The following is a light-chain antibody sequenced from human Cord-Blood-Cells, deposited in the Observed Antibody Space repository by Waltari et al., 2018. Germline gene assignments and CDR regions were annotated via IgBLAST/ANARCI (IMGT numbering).Light chain of an antibody. J-gene: IGLJ3*02. CDR3: CSYAGSSTGV. V-gene: IGLV2-23*01. CDR2: EGS. CDR1: RRDVRNFHL. Sequence: QSALTHPATLSGSPGQSITISCTGTRRDVRNFHLLSRYQQHPGKAPKLMIYEGSKRPSGVSNRFSGSKSGNTASLTFSGLQAEDEADYSCCSYAGSSTGVFGGGTKLTVL.